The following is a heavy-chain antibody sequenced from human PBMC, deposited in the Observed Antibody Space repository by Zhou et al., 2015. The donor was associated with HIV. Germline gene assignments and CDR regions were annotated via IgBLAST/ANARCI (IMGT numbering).Heavy chain of an antibody. CDR2: IWYDGSYK. D-gene: IGHD5-18*01. V-gene: IGHV3-33*08. CDR3: ARDQSGYSYGTYYFDY. J-gene: IGHJ4*02. Sequence: QVQLVESGGGLVKPGGSLRLSCAASGFTFRSNWMSWVRQAPGKGLEWVAVIWYDGSYKYYADSVKGRFTISRDNSKNTLYLQMNSLRAEDTAVYYCARDQSGYSYGTYYFDYWGQGTLVTVSS. CDR1: GFTFRSNW.